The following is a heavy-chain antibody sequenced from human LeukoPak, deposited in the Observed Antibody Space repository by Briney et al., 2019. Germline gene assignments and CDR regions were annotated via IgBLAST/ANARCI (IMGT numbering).Heavy chain of an antibody. Sequence: SETLSLTCAIYGGSFSGYYWSWIRQPPGKGLEWIGEINHSGSTNYNPSLKSRVTISVDTSKNQFSLKLSSVTAADTAMYYCARKDGDYWGQGTLVTVSS. V-gene: IGHV4-34*01. J-gene: IGHJ4*02. CDR3: ARKDGDY. CDR1: GGSFSGYY. CDR2: INHSGST.